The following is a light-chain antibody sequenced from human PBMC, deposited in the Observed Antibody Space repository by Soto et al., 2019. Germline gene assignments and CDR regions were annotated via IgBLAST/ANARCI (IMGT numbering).Light chain of an antibody. CDR3: MQALQTPLT. J-gene: IGKJ4*01. CDR2: LGS. CDR1: QSLLHSNGYNY. Sequence: DIVMTKSPLSLPVTSGEPASISCRSTQSLLHSNGYNYLDRYLQKPGQSPQLLIYLGSNRASGVTDRFSGSGSGTDFTLKISRVEAEDVGVYYCMQALQTPLTFGGGTKVEIK. V-gene: IGKV2-28*01.